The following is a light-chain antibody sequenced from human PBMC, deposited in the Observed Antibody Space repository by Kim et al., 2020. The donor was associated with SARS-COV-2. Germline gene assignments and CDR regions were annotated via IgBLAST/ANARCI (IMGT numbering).Light chain of an antibody. CDR3: QQYGSSPRT. CDR1: QSVSSSY. CDR2: GAS. Sequence: PGQRATLSCRASQSVSSSYLAWYQQKPGQAPRLLIYGASSRATGIPDRFSGSGSGTDFTLTISRLEPEDFAVYYCQQYGSSPRTFGQGTKVDIK. V-gene: IGKV3-20*01. J-gene: IGKJ1*01.